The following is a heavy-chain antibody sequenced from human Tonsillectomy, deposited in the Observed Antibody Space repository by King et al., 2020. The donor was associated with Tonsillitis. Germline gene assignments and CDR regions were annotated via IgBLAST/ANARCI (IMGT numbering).Heavy chain of an antibody. CDR2: IINAGSST. D-gene: IGHD1-26*01. J-gene: IGHJ2*01. CDR1: GFTFNSYW. Sequence: QLVQSGGGLVQPGGSLRLSCAASGFTFNSYWMHWVRQAPGKGLVWVSRIINAGSSTNYADSVTGRFTISRDNAKNTLYLQMNSLRAEDTAVYFCARGSTQTFDLWGRGTLVTVSS. CDR3: ARGSTQTFDL. V-gene: IGHV3-74*02.